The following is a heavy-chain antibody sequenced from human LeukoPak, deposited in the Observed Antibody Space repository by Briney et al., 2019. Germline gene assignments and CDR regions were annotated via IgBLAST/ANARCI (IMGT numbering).Heavy chain of an antibody. CDR1: GGSISSYY. V-gene: IGHV4-4*07. Sequence: SETLPLTCTVSGGSISSYYWSWIRQPAGKGLEWIGRIYTSGSTIYNPSLKSRVTMSVDTSKNQFSLKLSSVTAADTAVYYCARGRYESTRLSAYYYYYMDVWGKGTTVTVSS. D-gene: IGHD1-14*01. J-gene: IGHJ6*03. CDR3: ARGRYESTRLSAYYYYYMDV. CDR2: IYTSGST.